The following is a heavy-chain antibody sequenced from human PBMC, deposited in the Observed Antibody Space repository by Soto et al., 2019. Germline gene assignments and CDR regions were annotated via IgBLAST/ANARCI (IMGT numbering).Heavy chain of an antibody. J-gene: IGHJ3*01. D-gene: IGHD2-8*01. CDR1: GDSVSSGGYY. CDR3: ARENFGVIIHDAFDL. V-gene: IGHV4-31*03. CDR2: IYDSETT. Sequence: QVQLQESGPGLVMPSQTLSLTCTVSGDSVSSGGYYWNWIRQHPGRGLEWLGCIYDSETTYYNPSLESRLSISVDASKNQFSLKVTSVPPADTAVYYCARENFGVIIHDAFDLWGQGTMVTVSS.